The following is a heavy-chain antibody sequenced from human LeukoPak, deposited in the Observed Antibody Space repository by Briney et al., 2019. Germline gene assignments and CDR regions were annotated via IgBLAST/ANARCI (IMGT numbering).Heavy chain of an antibody. CDR3: ARLGSRVFFAIDY. CDR1: GYTFITYG. J-gene: IGHJ4*02. D-gene: IGHD2-2*01. V-gene: IGHV1-18*01. Sequence: ASVKVSCKASGYTFITYGINWVRQAPGQGPEWMGWINPYNGNTKYAQKFQGRVTMTTDTSTSTSYMELRSLRSDDTAVYYCARLGSRVFFAIDYGGQEPLVTVAS. CDR2: INPYNGNT.